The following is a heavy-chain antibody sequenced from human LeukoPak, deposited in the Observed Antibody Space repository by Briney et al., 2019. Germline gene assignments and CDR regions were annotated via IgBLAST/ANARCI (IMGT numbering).Heavy chain of an antibody. Sequence: GGSLRLSCVASGFSLSSYAMGWVRQAPGKGLEWVRAISDTGRSTYYADSVKGRYTMSKDTSKTTVYLQMNSLRADDTAVYFCAKGSDGGRPYYFDSWGQGALVTISS. CDR3: AKGSDGGRPYYFDS. CDR2: ISDTGRST. D-gene: IGHD2-15*01. V-gene: IGHV3-23*01. CDR1: GFSLSSYA. J-gene: IGHJ4*02.